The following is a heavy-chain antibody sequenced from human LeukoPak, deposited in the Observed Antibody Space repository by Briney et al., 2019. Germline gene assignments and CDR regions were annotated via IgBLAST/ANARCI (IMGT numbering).Heavy chain of an antibody. CDR3: SRGGRIQLERRGYFDY. V-gene: IGHV3-74*01. CDR1: GITFSSYW. J-gene: IGHJ4*02. CDR2: ITSDGSNT. Sequence: GGSLRLSCAASGITFSSYWMHWVGQAPGKGLVWVSRITSDGSNTNYADSVKGRFTISRDNAKNTLYLHMNSLRAEDTAVYYCSRGGRIQLERRGYFDYWGQGTLVTVSS. D-gene: IGHD1-1*01.